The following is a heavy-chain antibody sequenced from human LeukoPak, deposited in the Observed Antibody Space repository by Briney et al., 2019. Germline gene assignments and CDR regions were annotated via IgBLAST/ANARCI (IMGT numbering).Heavy chain of an antibody. V-gene: IGHV3-30*04. Sequence: GGSLRLSCAGTGFTFNNYAMHWVRQAPGEGLEWVAVISRDGTDQFYADSVKGRFTISRDNSENTLCLQMNSLRAEDTAVYYCAKEIWPTVTTPGHTHFDYWGQGTLVTVSS. D-gene: IGHD4-17*01. CDR2: ISRDGTDQ. CDR1: GFTFNNYA. CDR3: AKEIWPTVTTPGHTHFDY. J-gene: IGHJ4*02.